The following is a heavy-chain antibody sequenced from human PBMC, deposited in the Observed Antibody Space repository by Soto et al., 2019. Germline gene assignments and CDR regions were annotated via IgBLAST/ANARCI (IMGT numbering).Heavy chain of an antibody. CDR2: ISSSSSTI. D-gene: IGHD3-10*01. Sequence: GGSLRLSCAASGFTFSSYSMNWVRQAPGKGLEWVSYISSSSSTIYYADSVKGRFTISRDNAKNSLYLQMNSLRDEDTAVYYCARSLRTLWFGELFDYWGQGTLVTVSS. CDR1: GFTFSSYS. CDR3: ARSLRTLWFGELFDY. V-gene: IGHV3-48*02. J-gene: IGHJ4*02.